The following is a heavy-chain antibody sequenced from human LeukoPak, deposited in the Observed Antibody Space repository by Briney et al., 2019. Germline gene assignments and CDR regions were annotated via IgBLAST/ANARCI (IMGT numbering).Heavy chain of an antibody. CDR2: IHQDGNEK. CDR1: AFTFSTYW. CDR3: ARGDKFSGDY. V-gene: IGHV3-7*04. Sequence: PGGSLRLSCAASAFTFSTYWMSWVRQAPGKELEWVANIHQDGNEKYYVDSVKGRFTISRDNAKNSLYLQMNSLRAEDTAVYYCARGDKFSGDYWGQGTLVTVSS. J-gene: IGHJ4*02. D-gene: IGHD2-15*01.